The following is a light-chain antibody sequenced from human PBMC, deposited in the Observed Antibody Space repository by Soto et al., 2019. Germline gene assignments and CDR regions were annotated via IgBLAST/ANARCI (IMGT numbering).Light chain of an antibody. V-gene: IGLV2-11*01. J-gene: IGLJ3*02. CDR1: SSDVGDSDS. CDR3: CSYAGSHTWV. CDR2: DVD. Sequence: QSALTQPRSVSGSFGQSVTISCTGTSSDVGDSDSVSWYQQHPGRAPKLMISDVDKRPSGVPDRFSGSKSGNTASPTISGLQSDDEADYYCCSYAGSHTWVFGGGTKVTVL.